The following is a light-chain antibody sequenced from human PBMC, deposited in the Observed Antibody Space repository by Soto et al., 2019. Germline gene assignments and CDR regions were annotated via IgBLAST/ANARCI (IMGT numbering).Light chain of an antibody. CDR3: QQYNNWPQA. Sequence: EIVMTQSPATLSVSPGERATLSCRASQSVSSNLAWYQQKPGQAPRLVIYGASTRATGIPARFSGSGSGTDFTLTISSLQSEDFAVYYCQQYNNWPQAFGQGTKVEIK. CDR1: QSVSSN. J-gene: IGKJ1*01. V-gene: IGKV3-15*01. CDR2: GAS.